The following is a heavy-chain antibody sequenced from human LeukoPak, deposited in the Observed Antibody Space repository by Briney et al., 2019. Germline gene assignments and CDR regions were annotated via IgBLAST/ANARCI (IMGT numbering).Heavy chain of an antibody. CDR1: GGSISSGGYS. Sequence: PSETLSLTCAVSGGSISSGGYSWSWIRQPPGKGLEWIGYIYHSGSTYYNPSLKSRVTMSVDRSKNQFSLKLSSVTAADTAVYYCATESYYYDSSGHVNDAFDIWGQGTMVTASS. D-gene: IGHD3-22*01. J-gene: IGHJ3*02. V-gene: IGHV4-30-2*01. CDR3: ATESYYYDSSGHVNDAFDI. CDR2: IYHSGST.